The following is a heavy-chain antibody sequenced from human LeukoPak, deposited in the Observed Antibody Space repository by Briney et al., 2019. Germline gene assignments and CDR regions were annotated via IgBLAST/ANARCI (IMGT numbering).Heavy chain of an antibody. J-gene: IGHJ4*02. V-gene: IGHV1-2*02. CDR3: ARRYSYGSRGLDY. D-gene: IGHD3-10*01. Sequence: GASVKVSCKASGYTFTSYGISWVRQDPGQGLEWMGWINCNSGGTNYAQKFQGRVTMTRDTTISTVYMELSRLRSEDTAVYYCARRYSYGSRGLDYWGQGTLVTVSS. CDR2: INCNSGGT. CDR1: GYTFTSYG.